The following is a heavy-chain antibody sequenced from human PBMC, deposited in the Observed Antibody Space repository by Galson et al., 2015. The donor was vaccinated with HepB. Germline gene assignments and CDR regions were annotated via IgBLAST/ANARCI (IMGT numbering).Heavy chain of an antibody. CDR1: GFSFSAYS. V-gene: IGHV3-7*01. J-gene: IGHJ5*02. CDR3: AILEDFWSGYTGFDP. D-gene: IGHD3-3*01. CDR2: IKEDGSEK. Sequence: SLRLSCAASGFSFSAYSMNWVRQAPGKGLEWVANIKEDGSEKYYASSLKGRFTISRDNAKNSLYLQMSRLRGDDTAVYYCAILEDFWSGYTGFDPWGQGALVTVSS.